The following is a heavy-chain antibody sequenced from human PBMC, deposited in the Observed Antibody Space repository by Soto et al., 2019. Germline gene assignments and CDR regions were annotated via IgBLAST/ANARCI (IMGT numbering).Heavy chain of an antibody. J-gene: IGHJ1*01. V-gene: IGHV1-69*13. CDR3: AREGSGYNL. Sequence: GASVKVSCKASGGSFSSFGISWVRQAPGQGLEWMGGIIPVFGRPNYAQRFRGRRTITADESTNTVYLELIDLRSEDTAVYYCAREGSGYNLWGQGTQVTVSS. CDR2: IIPVFGRP. D-gene: IGHD5-12*01. CDR1: GGSFSSFG.